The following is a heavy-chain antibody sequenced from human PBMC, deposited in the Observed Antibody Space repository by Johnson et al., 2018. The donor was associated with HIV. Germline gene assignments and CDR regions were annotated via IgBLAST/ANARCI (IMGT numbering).Heavy chain of an antibody. CDR3: ARSVNAGRPFDI. J-gene: IGHJ3*02. V-gene: IGHV3-11*04. CDR2: ISGSDGAI. Sequence: QVQLVESGGGVVQPGGSLSLSCAASGFTFSDSYMNWIRQAPGKGLEWVSYISGSDGAIWYADSVKGRFTVSRDNAKNSFYLQMNSIRAEDTAVYYCARSVNAGRPFDIWGQGTLVTVSS. CDR1: GFTFSDSY. D-gene: IGHD2-8*01.